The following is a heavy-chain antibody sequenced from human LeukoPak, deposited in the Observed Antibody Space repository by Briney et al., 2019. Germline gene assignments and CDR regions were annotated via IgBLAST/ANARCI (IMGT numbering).Heavy chain of an antibody. D-gene: IGHD2-8*01. CDR2: ISAYNGNT. CDR3: ARDTNGVLNWFDP. J-gene: IGHJ5*02. V-gene: IGHV1-18*01. Sequence: ASVKVSCKASGYTFTSYGISWVRQAPGQGLEWMGWISAYNGNTNYAQKLQGRVTMTTDTSTSTAYVELRSLRSDDTAVYYCARDTNGVLNWFDPWGQGTLVTVSS. CDR1: GYTFTSYG.